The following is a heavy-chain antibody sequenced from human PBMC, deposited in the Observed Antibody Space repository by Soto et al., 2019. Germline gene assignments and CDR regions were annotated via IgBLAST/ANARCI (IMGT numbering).Heavy chain of an antibody. V-gene: IGHV4-34*01. J-gene: IGHJ4*02. CDR1: GGSFSGYY. D-gene: IGHD3-22*01. CDR3: ARGCYYDSSGYPYFDY. Sequence: SETLSLTFAVYGGSFSGYYWSWIRQPPGKGLEWIGEINHSGSTNYNPSLKSRVTISVDTSKNQFSLKLSSVTAADTAVYYCARGCYYDSSGYPYFDYWGQGTLVTVSS. CDR2: INHSGST.